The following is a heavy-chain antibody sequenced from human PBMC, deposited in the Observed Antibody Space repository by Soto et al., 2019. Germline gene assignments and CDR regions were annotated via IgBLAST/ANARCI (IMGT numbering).Heavy chain of an antibody. V-gene: IGHV4-39*01. J-gene: IGHJ4*02. CDR3: ARLRSKHSSSSAYFDY. D-gene: IGHD6-6*01. CDR1: GVSISSSSYY. Sequence: SQTLSLTCTVSGVSISSSSYYWGWIRQPPGKGLEWIGSIYYSGSTYYNPSLKSRVTISVDTSKNRFSRKLSSVTAADTAVYYCARLRSKHSSSSAYFDYWGQGTLVTVSS. CDR2: IYYSGST.